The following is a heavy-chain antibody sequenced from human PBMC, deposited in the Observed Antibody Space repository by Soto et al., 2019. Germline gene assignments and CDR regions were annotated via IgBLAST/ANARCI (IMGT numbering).Heavy chain of an antibody. CDR1: GGSISSSSYY. J-gene: IGHJ5*02. CDR3: ARRGPLAAAGNNWFDP. V-gene: IGHV4-39*01. Sequence: SETLSLTCTVSGGSISSSSYYWGWIRQPPGKGLEWIGSIYYSGSTYYNPSLKSRVTISVDTSKNQFSLKLSSVTAADTAVYYCARRGPLAAAGNNWFDPWGQGTLVTVSS. D-gene: IGHD6-13*01. CDR2: IYYSGST.